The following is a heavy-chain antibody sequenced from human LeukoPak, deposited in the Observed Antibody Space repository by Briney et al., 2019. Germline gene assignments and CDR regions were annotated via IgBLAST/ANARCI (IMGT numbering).Heavy chain of an antibody. D-gene: IGHD3-10*01. J-gene: IGHJ4*02. Sequence: ASVKVSCKASGYTFTSYDINWVRQATGQGLEWMGWMNPNSGNTGYAQKFQGRVTMTRNTSISTAYMELSSLRSEDTAVFYCTRDLGTYTSYNSIFFDYWAREPWSPSPQ. CDR1: GYTFTSYD. V-gene: IGHV1-8*01. CDR3: TRDLGTYTSYNSIFFDY. CDR2: MNPNSGNT.